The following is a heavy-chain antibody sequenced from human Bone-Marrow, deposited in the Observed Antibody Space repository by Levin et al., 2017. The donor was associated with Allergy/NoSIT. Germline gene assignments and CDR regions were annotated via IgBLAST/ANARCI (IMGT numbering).Heavy chain of an antibody. CDR1: GFSNI. Sequence: GESLKISCKVSGFSNIHWVREVPGKGLEWMGGFDPEDGETLYAREFHGRVTMTEDTSTGTAYMELSSLRSDDTAVYYCATDGAAFWAFNIWGQGTMVTVTS. D-gene: IGHD3-3*01. J-gene: IGHJ3*02. CDR3: ATDGAAFWAFNI. CDR2: FDPEDGET. V-gene: IGHV1-24*01.